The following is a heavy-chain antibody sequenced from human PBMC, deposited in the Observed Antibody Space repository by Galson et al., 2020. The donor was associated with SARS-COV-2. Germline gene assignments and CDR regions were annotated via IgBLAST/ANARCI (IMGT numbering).Heavy chain of an antibody. D-gene: IGHD5-12*01. CDR3: ARDVLTVYSGYDTDDY. CDR2: INPNSGGT. CDR1: GYTFTGYY. V-gene: IGHV1-2*02. J-gene: IGHJ4*02. Sequence: ASVKVSCKASGYTFTGYYMHWVRQAPGQGLEWMGWINPNSGGTNYAQKFQGRVTMTRDTSISTAYMELGRLRSDDTAVYYCARDVLTVYSGYDTDDYWGQGTLVTVSS.